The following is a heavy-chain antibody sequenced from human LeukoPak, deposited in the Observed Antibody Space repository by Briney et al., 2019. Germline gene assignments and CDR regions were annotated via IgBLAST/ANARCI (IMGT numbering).Heavy chain of an antibody. CDR3: ARKVGYCSGGSCYRYYYYYMDV. V-gene: IGHV4-59*01. Sequence: SETLSLTCTVSGGSISSYYWSWVRQPPGKGLEWIGYIYYSGSTNYNPSLKSRVTISVDTSKNKFSLKLSSVTAADTAVYYCARKVGYCSGGSCYRYYYYYMDVWGKGTTVTVSS. D-gene: IGHD2-15*01. J-gene: IGHJ6*03. CDR2: IYYSGST. CDR1: GGSISSYY.